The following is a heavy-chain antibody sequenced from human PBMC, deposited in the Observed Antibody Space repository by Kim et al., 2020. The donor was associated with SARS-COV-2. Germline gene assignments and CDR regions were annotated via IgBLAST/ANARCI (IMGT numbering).Heavy chain of an antibody. J-gene: IGHJ3*02. D-gene: IGHD2-15*01. V-gene: IGHV4-59*01. Sequence: SLKRRVTISVDTSKNQFSLKRSSVTAADTAVYYCARDGDIVVASLGAFDIWGQGTMVTVSS. CDR3: ARDGDIVVASLGAFDI.